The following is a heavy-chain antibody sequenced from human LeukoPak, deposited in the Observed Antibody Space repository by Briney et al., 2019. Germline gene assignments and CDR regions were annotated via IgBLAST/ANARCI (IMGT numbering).Heavy chain of an antibody. CDR1: GGSFSGYY. CDR3: ARLAYCGGDCYSGLDY. D-gene: IGHD2-21*02. V-gene: IGHV4-34*01. CDR2: INHSGST. J-gene: IGHJ4*02. Sequence: SSETLSLTCAVYGGSFSGYYWSWIRQPLGKGLEWIGEINHSGSTNYNPSLKSRVTISVDTSKNQFSLKLSSVTAADTAVYYCARLAYCGGDCYSGLDYWGQGTLVTVSS.